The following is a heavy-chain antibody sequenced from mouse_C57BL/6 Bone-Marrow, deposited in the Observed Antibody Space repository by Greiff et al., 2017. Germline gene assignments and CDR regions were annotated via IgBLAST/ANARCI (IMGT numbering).Heavy chain of an antibody. D-gene: IGHD1-1*01. V-gene: IGHV1-9*01. CDR2: FLPGSGST. J-gene: IGHJ3*01. CDR3: ARGIYYYGSSDGWFAY. CDR1: GYTFTGYW. Sequence: QVQLQQSGAELMKPGASVKLSCKATGYTFTGYWIEWVKQRPGHGLEWIGEFLPGSGSTNYNEKFKGKATFTADTSSNTAYMQLSSLTTEDSALYYCARGIYYYGSSDGWFAYWGQGTRVTVSA.